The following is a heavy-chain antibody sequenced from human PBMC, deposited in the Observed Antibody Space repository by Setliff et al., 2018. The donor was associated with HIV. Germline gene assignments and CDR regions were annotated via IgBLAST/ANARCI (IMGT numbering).Heavy chain of an antibody. V-gene: IGHV4-31*03. J-gene: IGHJ4*02. CDR2: IYYTGNT. CDR3: ARDRYAGEIDY. D-gene: IGHD3-10*01. Sequence: PSETLSLTCTVSGGSINTGHYYWSWIRHHPGKGLEWIAYIYYTGNTYFNPSLKSRITISIDTSKNQFSLKMSSVTAADTAVYYCARDRYAGEIDYSGQGTLVTVSS. CDR1: GGSINTGHYY.